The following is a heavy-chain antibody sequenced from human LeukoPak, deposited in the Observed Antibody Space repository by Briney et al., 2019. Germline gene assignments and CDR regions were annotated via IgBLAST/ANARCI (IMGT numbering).Heavy chain of an antibody. V-gene: IGHV3-23*01. CDR1: GFPLSSHA. CDR2: IRGTGGRT. J-gene: IGHJ4*02. D-gene: IGHD6-13*01. CDR3: ARDGYSNYWYLNL. Sequence: GGSLRLSCAASGFPLSSHAMIWVRQAPGKGLEGVSSIRGTGGRTYYADSVKGRFTISSDNSKNTLDLQMNSLRADDTVVYYCARDGYSNYWYLNLWGQGTLVTVSS.